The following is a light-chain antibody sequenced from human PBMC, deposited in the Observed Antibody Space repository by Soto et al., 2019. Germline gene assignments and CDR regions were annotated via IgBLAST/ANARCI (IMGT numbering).Light chain of an antibody. J-gene: IGLJ3*02. V-gene: IGLV4-69*02. CDR2: VNTDGSH. CDR1: SGHSNYA. Sequence: QSVLTQSPSASASLGAPVRLTCTLDSGHSNYAIAWHQQRPELGPRFLMRVNTDGSHSKGDGIPDRFSGSRSGGQLYLSISSLQSEDEAAYYCQTWGTGSWVFGGGTQLTVL. CDR3: QTWGTGSWV.